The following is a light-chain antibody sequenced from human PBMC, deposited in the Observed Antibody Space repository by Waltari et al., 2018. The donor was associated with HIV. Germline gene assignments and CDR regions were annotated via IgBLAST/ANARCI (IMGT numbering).Light chain of an antibody. J-gene: IGLJ2*01. Sequence: QSITVSCTGTTSDIGDYDYVSWYQQLPDKAPTLIIYEVSNRPSGVSHRFSGSKSGNTASLTISGLQSDDESTYFCSSYTAANTILFGGGTKLTVL. CDR2: EVS. CDR3: SSYTAANTIL. CDR1: TSDIGDYDY. V-gene: IGLV2-14*01.